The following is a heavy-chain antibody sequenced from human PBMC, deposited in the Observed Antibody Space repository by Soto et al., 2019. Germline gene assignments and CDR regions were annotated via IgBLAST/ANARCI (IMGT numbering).Heavy chain of an antibody. J-gene: IGHJ3*02. Sequence: PGGSLRLSCAASGFTFSSYSMNWVRQAPGKGLEWVSSISSSSSYIYYADSVKGRFTISRDNAKNSLYLQMNSLRAEDTAVYYCARDSGYGELDVAFDIWGQGTMVTVSS. CDR2: ISSSSSYI. CDR3: ARDSGYGELDVAFDI. CDR1: GFTFSSYS. V-gene: IGHV3-21*01. D-gene: IGHD4-17*01.